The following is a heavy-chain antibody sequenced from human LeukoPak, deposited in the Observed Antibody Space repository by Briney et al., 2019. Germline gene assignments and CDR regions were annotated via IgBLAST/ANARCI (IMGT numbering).Heavy chain of an antibody. CDR3: ARGLGGSGSYFLTFDY. J-gene: IGHJ4*02. V-gene: IGHV3-48*03. D-gene: IGHD1-26*01. Sequence: QPGGSLRLSCAASGFTFSSFEMNWVRQAPGKGLEWVSYISSSGSTIYYADSVKGRFTISRDNAKNSLYLQMNSLRSDDTAVYYCARGLGGSGSYFLTFDYWGQGTLVTVSS. CDR2: ISSSGSTI. CDR1: GFTFSSFE.